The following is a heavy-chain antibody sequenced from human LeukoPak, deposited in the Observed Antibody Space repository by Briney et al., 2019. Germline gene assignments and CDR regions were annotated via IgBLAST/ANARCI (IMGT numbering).Heavy chain of an antibody. Sequence: GGSLRLSCAASGFTFSDYYMSWIRQAPGKGLEWVSYISSSGNTIYYADSVKGRFTISRDNAKNSLYLQMNSLRAEDTAVYYCARVGPIMVRGVMTFDYWGQGTLVTVSS. CDR3: ARVGPIMVRGVMTFDY. CDR1: GFTFSDYY. D-gene: IGHD3-10*01. CDR2: ISSSGNTI. V-gene: IGHV3-11*01. J-gene: IGHJ4*02.